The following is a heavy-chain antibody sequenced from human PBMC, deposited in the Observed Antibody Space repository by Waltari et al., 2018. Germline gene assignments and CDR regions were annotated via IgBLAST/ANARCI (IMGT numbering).Heavy chain of an antibody. CDR2: IYPGDSDT. Sequence: EVQLVQSGAEVKKPGESLKISCKGSGYSFTSYWIGWVRQMPGKGLEWMGIIYPGDSDTRYSPSFQGQVTISAEKSISTAYLQWSSLKASDTAMYYCARREDSGYDLDYFDYWGQGTLVTVSS. D-gene: IGHD5-12*01. CDR1: GYSFTSYW. J-gene: IGHJ4*02. CDR3: ARREDSGYDLDYFDY. V-gene: IGHV5-51*01.